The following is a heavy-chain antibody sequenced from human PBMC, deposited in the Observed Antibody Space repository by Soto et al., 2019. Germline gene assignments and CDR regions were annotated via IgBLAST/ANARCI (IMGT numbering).Heavy chain of an antibody. J-gene: IGHJ5*02. CDR2: ISSSSSTI. V-gene: IGHV3-48*02. CDR1: GFTFSTYN. Sequence: GGSLRLSCAASGFTFSTYNMNWVRQAPGKGLEWVSYISSSSSTIYYADSVKGRFTISRDNAKNSLYLQMNSLRDEDTAVYYCARGADYDSSGIRLNWFDPWGQGTLVTVSS. D-gene: IGHD3-22*01. CDR3: ARGADYDSSGIRLNWFDP.